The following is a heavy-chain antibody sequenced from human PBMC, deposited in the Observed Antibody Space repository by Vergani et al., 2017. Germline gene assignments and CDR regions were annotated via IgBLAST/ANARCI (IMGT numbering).Heavy chain of an antibody. D-gene: IGHD3-9*01. CDR3: ARDPDILTGYLYPYNWFDP. J-gene: IGHJ5*02. V-gene: IGHV1-18*01. CDR1: GYTFTSYG. CDR2: ISAYNGNT. Sequence: QVQLVQSGAEVKKPGSSVKVSCKASGYTFTSYGISWVRQAPGQGLEWMGWISAYNGNTNYAQKLQGRVTMTTDTSTSTAYMELRSLRSDDTAVYYCARDPDILTGYLYPYNWFDPWGQGTLVTVSS.